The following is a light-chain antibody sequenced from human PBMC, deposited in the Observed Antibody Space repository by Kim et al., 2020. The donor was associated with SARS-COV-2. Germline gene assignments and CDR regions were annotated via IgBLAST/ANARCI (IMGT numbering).Light chain of an antibody. Sequence: PSVYVSPGKTASITCSGDKLGDKYACWYQQKPGQSPVLVIYQDSKRPSGIPERFSGSNSGNTATLTISGTQAMDEADYYCQAWDGVFGTGTKVTVL. CDR2: QDS. J-gene: IGLJ1*01. CDR1: KLGDKY. CDR3: QAWDGV. V-gene: IGLV3-1*01.